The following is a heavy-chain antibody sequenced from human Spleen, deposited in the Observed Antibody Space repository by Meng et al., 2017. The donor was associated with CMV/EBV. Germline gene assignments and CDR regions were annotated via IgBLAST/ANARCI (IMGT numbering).Heavy chain of an antibody. D-gene: IGHD2-15*01. Sequence: GSCQASGYSRTTHEIHGVRQAAGQGLEWMGWMNPDSGNAGYAQKFHGRVTMTRNTSIVPAYMDRSSLRSEDTAVYYWARGVGGWFDPWGQGTLVTVSS. V-gene: IGHV1-8*02. CDR3: ARGVGGWFDP. CDR2: MNPDSGNA. J-gene: IGHJ5*02. CDR1: GYSRTTHE.